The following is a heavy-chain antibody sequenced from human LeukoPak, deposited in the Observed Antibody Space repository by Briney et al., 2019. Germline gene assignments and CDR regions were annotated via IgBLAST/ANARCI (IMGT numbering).Heavy chain of an antibody. V-gene: IGHV4-59*01. J-gene: IGHJ4*02. D-gene: IGHD6-19*01. CDR2: IYYTGST. CDR3: ARASQWLGHFDY. CDR1: GGSISSYY. Sequence: SETLSLTCTVSGGSISSYYWSWIRQPPGKGLEWIGYIYYTGSTSYNPSLKSRVTISVDTSKNQFSLKLTSVTAADTAVYYCARASQWLGHFDYWGQGTLVTVSS.